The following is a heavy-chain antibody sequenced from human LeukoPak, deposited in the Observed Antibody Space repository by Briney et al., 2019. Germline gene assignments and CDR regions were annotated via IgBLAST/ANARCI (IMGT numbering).Heavy chain of an antibody. Sequence: SXXXXXXXYXHWVRQAPGXRLXXXGLINPGGDNTXXAQNFQGRVTMNRDXXTSTAYMELRSLRSDDTAVYYCXXXXXXXXSSGWLNYWGQGTLVTVSS. CDR3: XXXXXXXXSSGWLNY. D-gene: IGHD3-22*01. V-gene: IGHV1-46*01. CDR2: INPGGDNT. CDR1: XXXXXXXY. J-gene: IGHJ4*02.